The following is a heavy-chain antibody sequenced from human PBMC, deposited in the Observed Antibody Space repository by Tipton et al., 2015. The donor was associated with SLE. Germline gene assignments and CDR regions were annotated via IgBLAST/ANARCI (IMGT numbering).Heavy chain of an antibody. CDR1: GGSFSSFA. CDR3: ARDRSGHELPSAAFDY. Sequence: QLVQSGAEVKKPGSSVKVSCKVSGGSFSSFAITWVRQAPGQGLEWMGGIIPLFGSPTYTQKFQGRVSITTDESTSTAYMELSSRRSEDPAVYYCARDRSGHELPSAAFDYWGQGTLVTVSS. D-gene: IGHD1-26*01. CDR2: IIPLFGSP. V-gene: IGHV1-69*05. J-gene: IGHJ4*02.